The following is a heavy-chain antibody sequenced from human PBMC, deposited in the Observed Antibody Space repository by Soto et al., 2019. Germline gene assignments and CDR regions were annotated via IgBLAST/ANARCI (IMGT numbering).Heavy chain of an antibody. J-gene: IGHJ6*03. V-gene: IGHV3-64*01. Sequence: EVQLAESGGGLAQPGGSLRLSCAASGFTLSGYAMDWVRQAPGKGLEYVSGISSNGVVTYYANSVQGRFTISRDNSKNTVYLQMGSLIPEDMAVYYCARRARPDFYYMDVWGKGTTVTVS. CDR2: ISSNGVVT. CDR3: ARRARPDFYYMDV. CDR1: GFTLSGYA. D-gene: IGHD6-6*01.